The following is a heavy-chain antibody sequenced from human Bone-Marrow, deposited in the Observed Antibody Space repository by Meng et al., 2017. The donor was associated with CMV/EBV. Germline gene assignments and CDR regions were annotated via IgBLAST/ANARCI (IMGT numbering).Heavy chain of an antibody. CDR1: GFTFSSYS. CDR2: ISSSSSYI. J-gene: IGHJ4*02. CDR3: ARDPRRGAKHRKGY. V-gene: IGHV3-21*01. Sequence: GESLKISCAASGFTFSSYSMNWVRQAPGKGLEWVSSISSSSSYIYYADSVKGRFTISRDNAKNSLYLQMNSLRAEDTAVYYCARDPRRGAKHRKGYWGQGTLVTVSS.